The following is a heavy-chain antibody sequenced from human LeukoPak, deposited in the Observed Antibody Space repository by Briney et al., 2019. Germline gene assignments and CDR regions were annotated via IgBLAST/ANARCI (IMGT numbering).Heavy chain of an antibody. V-gene: IGHV3-21*01. CDR1: GFTFSSYS. D-gene: IGHD5-18*01. Sequence: GGSLRLSCAASGFTFSSYSMNWVRQAPGKGLERVSPISSSSSYIYYADSVKGRFTISRDNAKNSLYLQMNSLRAEDTAVYYCARDLGGQLWLRGPNFDYWGQGTLVTVSS. CDR2: ISSSSSYI. J-gene: IGHJ4*02. CDR3: ARDLGGQLWLRGPNFDY.